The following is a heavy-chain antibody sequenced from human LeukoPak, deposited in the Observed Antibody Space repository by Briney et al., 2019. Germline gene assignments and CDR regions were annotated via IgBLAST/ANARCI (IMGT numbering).Heavy chain of an antibody. CDR1: EFPFNGYW. CDR3: ARLGRWTQLWSYGI. CDR2: INQDGSEK. D-gene: IGHD5-18*01. J-gene: IGHJ4*02. Sequence: GGSLRLSCAASEFPFNGYWMSWVRQAPGKGLECVANINQDGSEKYYVDSVRGRFTISRDNARNSLYLQMNSLRAEDTAVYYCARLGRWTQLWSYGIWGRGTLVTVSS. V-gene: IGHV3-7*01.